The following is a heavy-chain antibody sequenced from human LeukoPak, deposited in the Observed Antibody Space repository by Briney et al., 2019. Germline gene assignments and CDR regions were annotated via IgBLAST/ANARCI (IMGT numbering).Heavy chain of an antibody. CDR2: MDGSSGKT. D-gene: IGHD3-22*01. Sequence: GASVKVSCKTSGYTFTSYDINGVRQATGQGLEWMGGMDGSSGKTAYAQRFLGRVTITRNTSISTAYMELSSLTSEDTAVYYCARLYYYASSGYDALDIWGQGTMVTVSS. J-gene: IGHJ3*02. CDR1: GYTFTSYD. V-gene: IGHV1-8*01. CDR3: ARLYYYASSGYDALDI.